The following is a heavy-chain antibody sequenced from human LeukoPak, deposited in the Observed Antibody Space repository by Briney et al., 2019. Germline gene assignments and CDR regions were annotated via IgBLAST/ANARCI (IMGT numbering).Heavy chain of an antibody. D-gene: IGHD1-26*01. CDR3: ARDKPLATTIN. V-gene: IGHV4-30-2*01. J-gene: IGHJ4*02. CDR2: IYHSGST. CDR1: GGSISSGGYY. Sequence: PSETLSLTCTVSGGSISSGGYYWSWIRQPPGKGLEWIGYIYHSGSTYYNPSLKSRVTISVDRSKNQFSLKLSSVTAADTAVYYCARDKPLATTINWGQGTLVTVSS.